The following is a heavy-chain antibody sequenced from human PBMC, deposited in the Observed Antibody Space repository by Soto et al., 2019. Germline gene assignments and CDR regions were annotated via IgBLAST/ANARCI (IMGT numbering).Heavy chain of an antibody. CDR3: ARWRDIVLMVYAIPTGAFDI. CDR2: IYYSGST. Sequence: SETLSLTCTVSGGSISSSSYYWGWIRQPPGKGQEWIGSIYYSGSTYYNPSLKSRVTISVDTSKNQFSLKLSSVTAADTAVYYCARWRDIVLMVYAIPTGAFDIWGQGTMVTVSS. CDR1: GGSISSSSYY. V-gene: IGHV4-39*01. J-gene: IGHJ3*02. D-gene: IGHD2-8*01.